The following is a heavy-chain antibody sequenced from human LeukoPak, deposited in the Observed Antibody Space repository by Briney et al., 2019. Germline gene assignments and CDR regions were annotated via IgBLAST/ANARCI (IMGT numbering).Heavy chain of an antibody. CDR1: GYSISSGYY. D-gene: IGHD3-22*01. CDR2: IYHSGST. J-gene: IGHJ4*02. V-gene: IGHV4-38-2*02. Sequence: PSETLSLTCTVSGYSISSGYYWGWIRQPPGKGLEWIGSIYHSGSTYYNPSLKSRVTISVDTSKNQFSLKLSSVTAADTAVYYCAREYYDSSGYYYPHTDYWGQGTLVTVSS. CDR3: AREYYDSSGYYYPHTDY.